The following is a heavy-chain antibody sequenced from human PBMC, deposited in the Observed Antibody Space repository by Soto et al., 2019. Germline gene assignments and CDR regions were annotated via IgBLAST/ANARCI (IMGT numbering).Heavy chain of an antibody. CDR1: GFTFSSYA. J-gene: IGHJ5*02. D-gene: IGHD2-2*01. Sequence: PGGSLRLSCAASGFTFSSYAMSWVRLAPGKGLEWVSAISGSGGSTYYADSVKGRFTISRDNSKNTLYLQMNSLRAEDTAVYYCAKGSHCSSTSCYLGWFDPWGQGTLVTVSS. CDR2: ISGSGGST. CDR3: AKGSHCSSTSCYLGWFDP. V-gene: IGHV3-23*01.